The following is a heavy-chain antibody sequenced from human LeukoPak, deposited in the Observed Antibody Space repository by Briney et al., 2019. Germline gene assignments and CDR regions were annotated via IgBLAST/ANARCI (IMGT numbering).Heavy chain of an antibody. CDR1: GFTFTTYA. CDR3: AKSDGGGYRGLIDY. J-gene: IGHJ4*02. Sequence: GGSLRLSCVASGFTFTTYAMGWVRQAPGKGLEWVSSLSTSGSDTFYADPVKGRFTISRDNSKNTLYLQLTGLRADDTAVYYCAKSDGGGYRGLIDYWGQGTLVTVSS. CDR2: LSTSGSDT. D-gene: IGHD1-26*01. V-gene: IGHV3-23*01.